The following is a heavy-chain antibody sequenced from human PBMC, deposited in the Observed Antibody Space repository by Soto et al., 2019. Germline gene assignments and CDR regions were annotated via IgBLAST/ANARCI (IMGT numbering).Heavy chain of an antibody. V-gene: IGHV1-8*01. CDR2: MNPNSGNT. CDR3: ARWPDGYYYYGMDV. CDR1: GYTFTSYD. Sequence: QVQLVQSGAEVKKPGASVKVSCKASGYTFTSYDINWVRQATGQGLEWMGWMNPNSGNTGYAQKFQGRVTMTRNTSINTAYTELSSLRSEDTAVYYCARWPDGYYYYGMDVWGQGTTVTVSS. J-gene: IGHJ6*02.